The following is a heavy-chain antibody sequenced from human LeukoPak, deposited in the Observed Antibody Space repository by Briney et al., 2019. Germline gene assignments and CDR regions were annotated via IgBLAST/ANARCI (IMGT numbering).Heavy chain of an antibody. V-gene: IGHV3-23*01. CDR2: ISGSGGST. Sequence: GGSLRLSCAASGFTFSSYAMSWVRQAPGKGLEWVSAISGSGGSTYYADSVKGRLTISRDNSKNTLYLQMNSLRAEDTAVYYCAKDLGIVVVPAASFDYWGQGTLVTVSS. J-gene: IGHJ4*02. CDR3: AKDLGIVVVPAASFDY. D-gene: IGHD2-2*01. CDR1: GFTFSSYA.